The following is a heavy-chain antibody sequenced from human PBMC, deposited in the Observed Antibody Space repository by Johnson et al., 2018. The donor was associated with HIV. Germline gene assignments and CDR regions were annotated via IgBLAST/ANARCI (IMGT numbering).Heavy chain of an antibody. CDR2: INWNGGRR. CDR1: GFTFDDYG. J-gene: IGHJ3*02. CDR3: ARSLKWELGWADWDAFDI. Sequence: VQLVESGGGVVRPGGSLRLSCVASGFTFDDYGMSWVRQAPGKGLDWVSGINWNGGRRGYVDSVNGRFTISRDNARNSLHLEMNSLGAEDTAFYFCARSLKWELGWADWDAFDIWGQGTMVTVSS. V-gene: IGHV3-20*04. D-gene: IGHD1-26*01.